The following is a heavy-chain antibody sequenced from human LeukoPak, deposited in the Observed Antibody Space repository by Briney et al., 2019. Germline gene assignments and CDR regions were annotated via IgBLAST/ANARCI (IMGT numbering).Heavy chain of an antibody. Sequence: GGSLRLSCAASGFTFSSYAMHWVRQAPGKGLEWVAVISYDGSSKYYADSVKGRFTISRDNSKNTLYLQMNSLRAEDTAVYYCARVGDILTGYYPPDYWGQGTLVTVSS. V-gene: IGHV3-30*04. CDR2: ISYDGSSK. D-gene: IGHD3-9*01. J-gene: IGHJ4*02. CDR3: ARVGDILTGYYPPDY. CDR1: GFTFSSYA.